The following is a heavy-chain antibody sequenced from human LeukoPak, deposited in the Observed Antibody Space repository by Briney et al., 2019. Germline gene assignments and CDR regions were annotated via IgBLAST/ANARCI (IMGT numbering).Heavy chain of an antibody. V-gene: IGHV1-2*02. CDR3: ARPPYRPKVDSMDFQH. D-gene: IGHD3-22*01. CDR1: GYTFTGYY. J-gene: IGHJ1*01. Sequence: ASVKVSCKASGYTFTGYYMHWVRQAPGQGLEWMGWINPNSGGTNYAQKFQGRVTMTRDTSISTAYMELSRLRSDDTAVYYCARPPYRPKVDSMDFQHWGQGTLVTVSS. CDR2: INPNSGGT.